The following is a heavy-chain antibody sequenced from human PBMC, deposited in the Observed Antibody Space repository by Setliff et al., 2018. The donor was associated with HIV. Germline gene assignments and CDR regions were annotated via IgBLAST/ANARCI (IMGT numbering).Heavy chain of an antibody. CDR2: IYHTGSS. CDR3: ARGFSGQYSFTGYMDV. Sequence: SETLSLTCDVSGFSISSRYYWGWLRQSPGKGLEWIGNIYHTGSSYYNPSLNDRATISLDTSKNQFSLKLNSVTAADAAVYYCARGFSGQYSFTGYMDVWGKGATVTVAS. J-gene: IGHJ6*03. CDR1: GFSISSRYY. V-gene: IGHV4-38-2*01. D-gene: IGHD1-26*01.